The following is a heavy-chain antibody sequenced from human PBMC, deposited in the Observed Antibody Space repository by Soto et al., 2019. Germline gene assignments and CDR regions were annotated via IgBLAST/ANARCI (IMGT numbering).Heavy chain of an antibody. CDR2: IRSKANSYAT. J-gene: IGHJ3*02. CDR1: GFTFSGSA. Sequence: GGSLRLSCAASGFTFSGSAMHWVRQASGKGLEWVGRIRSKANSYATAYAASVKGRFTISRDDSKNTAYLQMNSLKTEDTAVYYCTSRYCSSTSCYPSSSFDIWGQGTMVTVSS. CDR3: TSRYCSSTSCYPSSSFDI. D-gene: IGHD2-2*01. V-gene: IGHV3-73*01.